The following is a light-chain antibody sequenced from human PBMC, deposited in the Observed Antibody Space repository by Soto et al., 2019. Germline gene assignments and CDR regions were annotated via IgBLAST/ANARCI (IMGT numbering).Light chain of an antibody. J-gene: IGKJ4*01. Sequence: DIQMTQSPSSVSASVGDRVTITCRASQDISKWLAWYQQKPGKAPKLLIYTASTLETGVPFRFSGSGSGTYFTLTISNLQPEDFATYFCQQVESFPLTLGGGTKVDIK. CDR1: QDISKW. V-gene: IGKV1D-12*01. CDR2: TAS. CDR3: QQVESFPLT.